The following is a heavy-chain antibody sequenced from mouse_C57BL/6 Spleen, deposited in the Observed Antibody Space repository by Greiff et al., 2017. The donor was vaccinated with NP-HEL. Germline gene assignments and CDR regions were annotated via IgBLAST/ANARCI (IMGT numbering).Heavy chain of an antibody. V-gene: IGHV1-19*01. CDR2: INPYNGGT. CDR3: ARSMGDSSGYVFAY. D-gene: IGHD3-2*02. CDR1: GYTFTDYY. J-gene: IGHJ3*01. Sequence: VQLQQSGPVLVKPGASVKMSCKASGYTFTDYYMNWVKQSPGKSLEWIGVINPYNGGTSYNQKFKGKATLTVDKSSSTAYMELNSLTSEDSAVYYCARSMGDSSGYVFAYWGQGTLVTVSA.